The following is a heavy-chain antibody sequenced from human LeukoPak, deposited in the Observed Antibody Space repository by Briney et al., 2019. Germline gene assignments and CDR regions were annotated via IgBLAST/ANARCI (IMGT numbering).Heavy chain of an antibody. J-gene: IGHJ5*02. CDR1: GDSVSSSSAA. V-gene: IGHV6-1*01. D-gene: IGHD3-22*01. CDR3: ARGWRYYDSTVSFDP. CDR2: TYYRSKWYN. Sequence: SQTLSLTCAISGDSVSSSSAAWNWIRQSPSRGLEWLGRTYYRSKWYNDYAVSVKSRITINPDTSKNQFSLQLNSVTPEDTAVYYCARGWRYYDSTVSFDPWGQGTLVTVSS.